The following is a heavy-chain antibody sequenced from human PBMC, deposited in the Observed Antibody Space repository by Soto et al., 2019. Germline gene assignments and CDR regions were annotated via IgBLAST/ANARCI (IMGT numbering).Heavy chain of an antibody. D-gene: IGHD2-15*01. CDR3: ARGYTGYCSGGTCYWFDP. J-gene: IGHJ5*02. CDR2: ISSSASHI. CDR1: GFSFSSYS. Sequence: EVQLVESGGGLVQPGGSLRLSCAASGFSFSSYSMNWVRQPPGKGLEWFSSISSSASHINYADSVKGRFTISRDNAKKSLYLQMNSLRAEDTAVYYCARGYTGYCSGGTCYWFDPWGQGTLVTVSS. V-gene: IGHV3-21*01.